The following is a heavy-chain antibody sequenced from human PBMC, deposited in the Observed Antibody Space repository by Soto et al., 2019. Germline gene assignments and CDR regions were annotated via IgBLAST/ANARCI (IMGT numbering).Heavy chain of an antibody. D-gene: IGHD2-15*01. CDR2: IIPILGIA. J-gene: IGHJ6*02. CDR3: ARGGACSGGSCYSLYFYYYSGMDV. V-gene: IGHV1-69*02. Sequence: QVQLVQSGAEVKKPGSSVKVSCKASGGTFSSYTISWVRQAPGQGLEWMGRIIPILGIANYAQKFQGRVTITADKSTSAAYMERGSLRSEDTAVYYCARGGACSGGSCYSLYFYYYSGMDVWGQGTTVTVSS. CDR1: GGTFSSYT.